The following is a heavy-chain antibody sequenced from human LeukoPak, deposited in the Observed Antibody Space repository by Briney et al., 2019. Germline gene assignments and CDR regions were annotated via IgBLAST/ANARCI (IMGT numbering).Heavy chain of an antibody. CDR3: AAGGGATAHPDFDY. Sequence: GASVKVSCKASGYTFTSYGISWVRQAPGQGLEWMGWISAYNGNTNYAQKLQGRVTMTTDTSTSTAYRELRSLRSDDTAVYYCAAGGGATAHPDFDYWGQGTLVTVSS. J-gene: IGHJ4*02. V-gene: IGHV1-18*01. D-gene: IGHD1-26*01. CDR1: GYTFTSYG. CDR2: ISAYNGNT.